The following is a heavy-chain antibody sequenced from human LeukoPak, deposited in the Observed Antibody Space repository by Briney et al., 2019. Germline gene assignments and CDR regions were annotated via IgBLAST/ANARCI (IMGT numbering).Heavy chain of an antibody. CDR2: IYSGGST. V-gene: IGHV3-53*01. D-gene: IGHD5-24*01. CDR3: ARTRMATTFDY. CDR1: GFTVSSNY. J-gene: IGHJ4*02. Sequence: PGGSLRLSCAASGFTVSSNYMSWVRQAPGKGLEWVSVIYSGGSTYYADSVKGRFTISRDNSKNTLYLQMNSLRAEDTAVYYCARTRMATTFDYWGQGTLVTVSS.